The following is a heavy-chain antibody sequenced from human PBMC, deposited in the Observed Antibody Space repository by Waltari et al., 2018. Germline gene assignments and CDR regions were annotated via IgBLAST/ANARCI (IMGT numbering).Heavy chain of an antibody. J-gene: IGHJ6*02. CDR2: ISYDGTQK. CDR3: TRDEGFYYYYGLDV. V-gene: IGHV3-30-3*01. Sequence: QLQLVESGGGVVAPGGSLRLCCAGGGFRSRDYAPHWVRQSPGRGLEWVAVISYDGTQKYFADSVRGRFTISRDNSKNIFYLQMDSLRNDDTGVYYCTRDEGFYYYYGLDVWGQGTTVNVSS. CDR1: GFRSRDYA.